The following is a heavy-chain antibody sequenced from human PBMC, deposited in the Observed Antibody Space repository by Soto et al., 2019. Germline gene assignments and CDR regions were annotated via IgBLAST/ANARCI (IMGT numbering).Heavy chain of an antibody. V-gene: IGHV3-48*03. J-gene: IGHJ5*01. CDR1: GFTLSGYE. CDR2: ISSSGRMI. CDR3: AREGSGIAAGNMYDS. D-gene: IGHD6-25*01. Sequence: PGGSLRLSCAASGFTLSGYEMNWVRQAPGKGLEWVAYISSSGRMIYYADSVKGRFTISRDNAKNSVDLQMNSLRAEDTAVYSCAREGSGIAAGNMYDSWGQGTQVTVSS.